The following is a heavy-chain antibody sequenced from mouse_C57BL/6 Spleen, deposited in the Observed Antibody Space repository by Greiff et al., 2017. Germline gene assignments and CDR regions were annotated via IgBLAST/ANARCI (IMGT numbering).Heavy chain of an antibody. D-gene: IGHD1-1*01. V-gene: IGHV1-54*01. CDR3: VRGGYYDGSSYFDV. CDR2: INPGSGGT. J-gene: IGHJ1*03. CDR1: GYAFTNYL. Sequence: QVQLQQSGAELVRPGTSVKVSCKASGYAFTNYLIEWVKQRPGQGLEWIGVINPGSGGTKYNEKFKGKATLTADKPSSTAYMKLSSLTSEDSAVYFCVRGGYYDGSSYFDVWGKGTTVTVSS.